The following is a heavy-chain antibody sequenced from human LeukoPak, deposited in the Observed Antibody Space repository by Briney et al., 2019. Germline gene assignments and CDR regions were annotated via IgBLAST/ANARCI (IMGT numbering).Heavy chain of an antibody. J-gene: IGHJ4*02. D-gene: IGHD4-17*01. CDR3: ARGRHGRDYGDYEG. CDR1: GGSVSSGSYY. V-gene: IGHV4-61*01. CDR2: IYYSGST. Sequence: SETLSLTCTVSGGSVSSGSYYWGWIRQPPGKGLEWIGYIYYSGSTNYNPSLKSRVTISVDTSKNQFSLKLSSVTAADTAVYYCARGRHGRDYGDYEGWGQGTLVTVSS.